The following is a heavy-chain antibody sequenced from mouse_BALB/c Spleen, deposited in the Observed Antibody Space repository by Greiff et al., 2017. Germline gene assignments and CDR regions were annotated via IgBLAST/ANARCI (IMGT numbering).Heavy chain of an antibody. Sequence: VQLQQSGAELVKPGASVKLSCTASGFNIKDTYMHWVKQRPEQGLEWIGRIDPANGNTKYDPKFQGKATISADTSSNTAYLQLSSLTSEDTAVYCCARALPPSAMDYWGRGSSDAVSS. CDR1: GFNIKDTY. CDR2: IDPANGNT. V-gene: IGHV14-3*02. J-gene: IGHJ4*01. D-gene: IGHD2-12*01. CDR3: ARALPPSAMDY.